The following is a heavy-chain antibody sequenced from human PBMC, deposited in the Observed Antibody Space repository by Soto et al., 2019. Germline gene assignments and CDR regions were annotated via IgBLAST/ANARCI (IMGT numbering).Heavy chain of an antibody. J-gene: IGHJ3*01. D-gene: IGHD6-19*01. CDR2: ILPILGTT. CDR1: GGNFRSYG. Sequence: QVQLVQSGAEVKKPGSSVKVSCEASGGNFRSYGMSWVRQAPGQGPEWMGGILPILGTTSYAPKFQDRVTITADEKTGTTYMELTGLRFEDTAVYYCAREGSGTYGGAFDVWGQGTMVTVIS. CDR3: AREGSGTYGGAFDV. V-gene: IGHV1-69*01.